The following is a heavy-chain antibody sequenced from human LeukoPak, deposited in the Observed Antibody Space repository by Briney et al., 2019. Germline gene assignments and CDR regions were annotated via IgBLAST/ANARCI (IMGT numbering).Heavy chain of an antibody. Sequence: GGSLRLSCAPSGFTFSSYAMSWVRQAPGKGLEWVSGISGSGGSTYYADSVKGGFTISRENSKNTLYLQMTRLRAEDLAMYYCAKGGVGSGKTFDSWGQGTLVTVSS. J-gene: IGHJ4*02. CDR1: GFTFSSYA. D-gene: IGHD3-10*01. CDR3: AKGGVGSGKTFDS. CDR2: ISGSGGST. V-gene: IGHV3-23*01.